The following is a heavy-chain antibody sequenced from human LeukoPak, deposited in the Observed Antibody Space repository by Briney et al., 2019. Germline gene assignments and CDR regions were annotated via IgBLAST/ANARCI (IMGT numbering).Heavy chain of an antibody. CDR1: GFTFSNAW. CDR3: TTDNGQYDFWSGYSESYFDY. CDR2: IKSKTDGGTT. J-gene: IGHJ4*02. Sequence: GGSLRLSCAASGFTFSNAWMSWVRQAPGKGLEWVGRIKSKTDGGTTDYAAPVKGRFTISRDESKNTLYLQMNSLKTEDTAVYYCTTDNGQYDFWSGYSESYFDYWGQGTLVTVSS. D-gene: IGHD3-3*01. V-gene: IGHV3-15*01.